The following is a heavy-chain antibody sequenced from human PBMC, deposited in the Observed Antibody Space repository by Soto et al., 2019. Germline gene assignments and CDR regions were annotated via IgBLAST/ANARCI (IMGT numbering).Heavy chain of an antibody. D-gene: IGHD2-15*01. CDR3: ARDGKGYCSGGSCYSGFDYMDV. V-gene: IGHV4-59*01. Sequence: PSETLSLTCTVSGGSISSYYWSWIRQPPGKGLEWIGYIYYSGSTNYNPSLKSRVTISVDTSKNQFSLKLSSVTAADTAVYYCARDGKGYCSGGSCYSGFDYMDVRGKGTTVTVSS. J-gene: IGHJ6*03. CDR1: GGSISSYY. CDR2: IYYSGST.